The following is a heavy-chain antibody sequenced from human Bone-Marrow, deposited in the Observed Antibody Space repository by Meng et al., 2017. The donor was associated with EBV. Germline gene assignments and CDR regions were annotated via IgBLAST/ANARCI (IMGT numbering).Heavy chain of an antibody. CDR1: GGTFNSDA. CDR2: LIPMSGAP. Sequence: QVQVVQSGAEVKKPGSSVKVSCWTSGGTFNSDAVSWVRQAPGQGLEWMGGLIPMSGAPHYAQKFQGRVTITADESTSTHYMDLSNLRSDDTAMYYCASESGRGFTPDYWGQGTLVTASS. D-gene: IGHD3-10*01. CDR3: ASESGRGFTPDY. J-gene: IGHJ4*02. V-gene: IGHV1-69*01.